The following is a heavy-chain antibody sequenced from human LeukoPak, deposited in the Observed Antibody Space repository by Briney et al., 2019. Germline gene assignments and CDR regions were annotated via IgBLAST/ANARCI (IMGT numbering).Heavy chain of an antibody. CDR1: GFTFSSYW. CDR3: ARSYSSSSDFDY. V-gene: IGHV3-7*01. CDR2: INQDGSEK. D-gene: IGHD6-6*01. J-gene: IGHJ4*02. Sequence: PGGSLRLSCAASGFTFSSYWMSWVRDAPGKGREWVSNINQDGSEKYYVDSVKGRFTISTDNAKNSLYLQMNTLRAEDTAVYYCARSYSSSSDFDYWGQGTLVTVSS.